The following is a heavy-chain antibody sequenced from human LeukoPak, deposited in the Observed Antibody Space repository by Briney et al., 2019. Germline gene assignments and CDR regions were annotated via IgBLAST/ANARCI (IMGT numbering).Heavy chain of an antibody. CDR3: ARDRGYCSGSSCYSNYFDY. D-gene: IGHD2-15*01. V-gene: IGHV3-33*01. CDR2: IWAGGSNT. J-gene: IGHJ4*02. CDR1: GFTFSIYG. Sequence: GGSLRLSCAASGFTFSIYGMHWVRQAPGKGLEWVALIWAGGSNTFYTDSVKGRISISRDDSKNTLYLQMNSLRDEDTAVYYCARDRGYCSGSSCYSNYFDYWGQGTLVTVSS.